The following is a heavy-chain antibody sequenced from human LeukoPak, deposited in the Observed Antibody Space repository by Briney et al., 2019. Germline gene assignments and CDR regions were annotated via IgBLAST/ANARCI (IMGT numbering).Heavy chain of an antibody. CDR2: ISRSSIYM. Sequence: GGSLRLSCAASGTTSSYYNMNWVRQAPGKGLEWVSSISRSSIYMYYADSVKGRFTISRDNAKNSLYLQMNSLRAEDTAVYYCARGRYDSSGYYSIFDYWGQGTLVTVSS. V-gene: IGHV3-21*01. CDR3: ARGRYDSSGYYSIFDY. D-gene: IGHD3-22*01. CDR1: GTTSSYYN. J-gene: IGHJ4*02.